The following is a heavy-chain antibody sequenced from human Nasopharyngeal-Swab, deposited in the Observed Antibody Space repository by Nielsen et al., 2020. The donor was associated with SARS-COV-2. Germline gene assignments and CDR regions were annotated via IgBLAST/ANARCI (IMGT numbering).Heavy chain of an antibody. CDR2: INHSGST. J-gene: IGHJ4*02. CDR1: GGSFSGYY. D-gene: IGHD2-15*01. V-gene: IGHV4-34*01. Sequence: SETLSLTCAVYGGSFSGYYWSWIRQPPGKGLEWIGEINHSGSTNYNPSLKSRVTISVDKSKNQFSLKLSSVTAADTAVYYCAQTTYSGYFDYWGQGTLVTVSS. CDR3: AQTTYSGYFDY.